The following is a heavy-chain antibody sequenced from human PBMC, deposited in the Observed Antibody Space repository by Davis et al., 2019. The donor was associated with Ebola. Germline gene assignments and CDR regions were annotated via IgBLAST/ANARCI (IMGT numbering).Heavy chain of an antibody. CDR1: GFTVSSHY. CDR2: IYSGGST. D-gene: IGHD6-19*01. V-gene: IGHV3-53*01. CDR3: ARDREQWLAPLGVYGMDV. Sequence: GESLKISCAASGFTVSSHYMSWVRQAPAKGLEWVSVIYSGGSTYYADSVKGRFTISRDNSKNTLYLQMNSLRAEDTAVYYCARDREQWLAPLGVYGMDVWGQGTTVTVSS. J-gene: IGHJ6*02.